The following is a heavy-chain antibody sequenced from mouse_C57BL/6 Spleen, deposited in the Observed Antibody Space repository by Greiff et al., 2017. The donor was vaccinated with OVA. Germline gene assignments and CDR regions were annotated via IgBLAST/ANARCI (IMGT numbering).Heavy chain of an antibody. V-gene: IGHV5-6*02. CDR3: ASSDGFDY. J-gene: IGHJ2*01. CDR1: GFTFSSYG. Sequence: DVKLVESGGDLVKPGGSLKLSCAASGFTFSSYGMSWVRQTPDKRLEWVATISSGGSYTYYPDSVKGRFTISRDNAKNTLYLQMSSLKSEDTAMYYCASSDGFDYWGQGTTLTVSS. CDR2: ISSGGSYT. D-gene: IGHD2-3*01.